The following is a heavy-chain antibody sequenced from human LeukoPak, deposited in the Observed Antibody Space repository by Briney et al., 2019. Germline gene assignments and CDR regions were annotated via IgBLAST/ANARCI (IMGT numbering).Heavy chain of an antibody. V-gene: IGHV4-59*08. J-gene: IGHJ4*02. CDR2: IYYSGST. Sequence: LRLSCTASGFTFGDYVMSWVRQAPGKGLEWIGYIYYSGSTNYNPSLKSRVTISVDTSKNQFSLKLNSVTAADTAVYYCARVTTSGYYYFDSWGQGTLVTVSS. CDR1: GFTFGDYV. CDR3: ARVTTSGYYYFDS. D-gene: IGHD5-12*01.